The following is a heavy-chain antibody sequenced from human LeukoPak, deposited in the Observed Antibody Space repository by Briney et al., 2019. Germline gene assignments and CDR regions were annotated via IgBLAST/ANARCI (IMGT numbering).Heavy chain of an antibody. D-gene: IGHD3-22*01. CDR1: GFTFSSYG. Sequence: PGGSLRLSCAASGFTFSSYGIHWVRQSPGKGLEWVAVVSYLGDDQFYAESVKGRFTISRDNSKKTVFLQMNSLRGEDTAVYYCAKDRSSGPHYYYGMDVWGRGTTVIV. CDR3: AKDRSSGPHYYYGMDV. V-gene: IGHV3-30*18. J-gene: IGHJ6*02. CDR2: VSYLGDDQ.